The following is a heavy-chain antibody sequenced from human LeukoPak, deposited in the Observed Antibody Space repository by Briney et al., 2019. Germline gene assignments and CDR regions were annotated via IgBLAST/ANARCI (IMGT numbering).Heavy chain of an antibody. D-gene: IGHD3-22*01. J-gene: IGHJ4*02. Sequence: GGSLRLSCAASECSFSNYAMSWVRQAPGKGLEWVSVLSGSGGNTFYAESVKGRFTISRDNSKNTLYLQMNSLRAEDTALYYCAKSVTSSAYSASAFWGPGTLVTVSS. CDR1: ECSFSNYA. V-gene: IGHV3-23*01. CDR2: LSGSGGNT. CDR3: AKSVTSSAYSASAF.